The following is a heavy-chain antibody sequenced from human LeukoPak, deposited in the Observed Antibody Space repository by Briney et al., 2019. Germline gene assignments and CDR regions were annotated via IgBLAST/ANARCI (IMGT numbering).Heavy chain of an antibody. Sequence: SETLSLTCTVSGVSISSSSYYWGWIRQPPGKGLEWIGSIYYSGSTYYNPSLKSRVTISVDTSKNQFSLKLSSVTAADTAVYYCARFNSIWGREYYFDYWGQGTLVTVSS. D-gene: IGHD3-16*01. CDR3: ARFNSIWGREYYFDY. CDR1: GVSISSSSYY. V-gene: IGHV4-39*01. CDR2: IYYSGST. J-gene: IGHJ4*02.